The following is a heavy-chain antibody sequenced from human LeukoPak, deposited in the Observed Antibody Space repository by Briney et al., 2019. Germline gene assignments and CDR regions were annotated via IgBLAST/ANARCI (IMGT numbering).Heavy chain of an antibody. CDR1: GFTFSSYS. D-gene: IGHD5-18*01. J-gene: IGHJ4*02. V-gene: IGHV3-48*01. CDR3: ARSLDTAMVPILY. Sequence: GGSLRLSCAASGFTFSSYSMNWVRQAPGKGLEWVSYISSSSSTIYYADSVKGRFTISRDNAKNSLYLQMNSLRAEDTAVYYCARSLDTAMVPILYWGQGTLVTVSS. CDR2: ISSSSSTI.